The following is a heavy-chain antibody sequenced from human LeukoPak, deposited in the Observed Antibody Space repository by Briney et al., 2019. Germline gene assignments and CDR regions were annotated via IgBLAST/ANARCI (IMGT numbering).Heavy chain of an antibody. J-gene: IGHJ4*02. V-gene: IGHV3-30*04. D-gene: IGHD3-22*01. Sequence: GGSLRLSCAASGFTFSSYAMHWVRQAPGKGLEWVAVISEDWSSKYYTDSVKGRFTISRDNSKTTLFLQMNSLRTEDTAVYYCARVQPPTYYYDSSGYYGYFDYWGQGTLVTVSS. CDR3: ARVQPPTYYYDSSGYYGYFDY. CDR2: ISEDWSSK. CDR1: GFTFSSYA.